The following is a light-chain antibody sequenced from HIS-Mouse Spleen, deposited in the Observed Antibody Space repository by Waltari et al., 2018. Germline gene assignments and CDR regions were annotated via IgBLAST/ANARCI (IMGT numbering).Light chain of an antibody. CDR1: QGISNY. Sequence: DIQMXXSPXXLXXXXGXXVTITCXASQGISNYLAXFXQKPGKAPKSXIYAASXFQXXVPSXXSGSGSGTDXTLTISSLQPEDFATYYCQQYNSYPLTFGGGTKVEIK. V-gene: IGKV1-16*02. CDR3: QQYNSYPLT. J-gene: IGKJ4*01. CDR2: AAS.